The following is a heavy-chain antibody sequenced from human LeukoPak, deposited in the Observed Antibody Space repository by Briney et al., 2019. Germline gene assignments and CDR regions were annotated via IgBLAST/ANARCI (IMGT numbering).Heavy chain of an antibody. CDR3: ARDQIVGATTLYYYYGMDV. D-gene: IGHD1-26*01. CDR2: ISAYNGNT. J-gene: IGHJ6*02. V-gene: IGHV1-18*01. CDR1: GYTFTSYG. Sequence: ASVKVSCKASGYTFTSYGISWVRQAPGRGLEWMGWISAYNGNTNYAQKLQGRVTMTTDTSTSTAYMELRSLRSDDTAVYYCARDQIVGATTLYYYYGMDVWGQGTTVTVSS.